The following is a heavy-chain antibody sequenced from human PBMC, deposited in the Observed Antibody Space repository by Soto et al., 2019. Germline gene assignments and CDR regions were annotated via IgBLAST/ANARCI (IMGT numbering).Heavy chain of an antibody. CDR1: GFTFSDYY. J-gene: IGHJ4*02. CDR2: ISVSSTYA. CDR3: ARGVRYYSSEKPANCDY. D-gene: IGHD3-10*01. Sequence: QVQLLESGGGLVKPGGSLRLSCAASGFTFSDYYMSWIRQAPGKGLECVAYISVSSTYANYAGSVEGRFTISRDNAENSLFLQMNSLRAEDTAVYYCARGVRYYSSEKPANCDYWGQGALVTVSP. V-gene: IGHV3-11*05.